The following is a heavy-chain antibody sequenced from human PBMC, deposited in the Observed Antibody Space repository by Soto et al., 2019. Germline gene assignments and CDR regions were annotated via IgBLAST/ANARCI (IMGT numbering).Heavy chain of an antibody. D-gene: IGHD1-1*01. CDR2: ISYDGSNK. J-gene: IGHJ6*02. CDR3: ARGTTTSAFSGMDV. V-gene: IGHV3-30-3*01. Sequence: QVQLVESGGGVVQPGRSLRLSCAASGFTFSNNAMDWVRQAPGKGLEWVAVISYDGSNKYIAESVKGRFTISRDNSKNTRFLQMNSLRAEDTAVYYCARGTTTSAFSGMDVWGQGTTVTVSS. CDR1: GFTFSNNA.